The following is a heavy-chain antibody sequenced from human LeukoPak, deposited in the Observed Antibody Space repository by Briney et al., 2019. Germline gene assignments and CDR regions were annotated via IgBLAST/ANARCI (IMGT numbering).Heavy chain of an antibody. J-gene: IGHJ4*02. CDR2: IWYDGSNK. Sequence: PGGSLRLSCAASGFTFSSYGMHWVRQAPGEGLEWVAVIWYDGSNKYYADSVEGRFTISRDNSKNTLYLQMNSLRAEDTAVYYCAKDPGAYCGGDCYHYFDYWGQGTLVTVSS. D-gene: IGHD2-21*02. CDR3: AKDPGAYCGGDCYHYFDY. CDR1: GFTFSSYG. V-gene: IGHV3-33*06.